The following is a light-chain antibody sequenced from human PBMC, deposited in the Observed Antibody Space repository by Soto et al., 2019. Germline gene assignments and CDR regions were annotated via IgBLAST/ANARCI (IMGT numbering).Light chain of an antibody. J-gene: IGKJ5*01. CDR1: QSVLYSSNNKNY. V-gene: IGKV4-1*01. CDR3: QQYYSSHT. CDR2: WGS. Sequence: DIVMTQSPDSLAVSLGERATINCKSSQSVLYSSNNKNYLAWYQQKPGQPPKLLVYWGSTRGSGVPDRFSGSGSGTYFTLTISSLQAEDVAVYYCQQYYSSHTFGQGTRLEI.